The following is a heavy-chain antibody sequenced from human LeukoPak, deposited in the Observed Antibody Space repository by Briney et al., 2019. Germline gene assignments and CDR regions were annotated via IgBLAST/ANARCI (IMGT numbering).Heavy chain of an antibody. CDR1: GGTFSSYA. J-gene: IGHJ6*03. CDR2: IIPIFGTA. D-gene: IGHD4/OR15-4a*01. V-gene: IGHV1-69*05. CDR3: ARVDYGNYYYYYYMDV. Sequence: SVKVSCKASGGTFSSYAISWVRQAPGQGLEWMGGIIPIFGTADYAQKFQGRVTINTDESTSAAYMELSSLTSEDTAVYYCARVDYGNYYYYYYMDVWGQGTTVTVSS.